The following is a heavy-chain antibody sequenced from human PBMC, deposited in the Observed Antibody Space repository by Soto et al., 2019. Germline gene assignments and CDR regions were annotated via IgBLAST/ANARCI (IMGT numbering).Heavy chain of an antibody. CDR1: GFTFSTNA. J-gene: IGHJ4*02. V-gene: IGHV3-23*01. D-gene: IGHD2-2*01. CDR2: ITGSDGRT. Sequence: EVQLLESGGGLVQPGGSLRLSCAASGFTFSTNAMSWVRQAPGKGLEWVSTITGSDGRTYYADSVKGRFTVSRDNSKNTLYLQMNSLRAEDTAIYYCAKDGRDQLLCYFDCWGQGILVTVSS. CDR3: AKDGRDQLLCYFDC.